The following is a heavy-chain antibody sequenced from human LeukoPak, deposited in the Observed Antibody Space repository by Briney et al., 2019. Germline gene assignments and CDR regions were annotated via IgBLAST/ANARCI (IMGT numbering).Heavy chain of an antibody. V-gene: IGHV3-23*01. Sequence: PGGSLRLSCAASGFTFSSYAMSWVRQAPGKGLEWVSAISGSGGSTYYADSVKGRFTISRDNSKNTLYLQMNSLIAKDTAVYYCPSGYDMDYWGQGTLVTVSS. D-gene: IGHD5-12*01. J-gene: IGHJ4*02. CDR2: ISGSGGST. CDR1: GFTFSSYA. CDR3: PSGYDMDY.